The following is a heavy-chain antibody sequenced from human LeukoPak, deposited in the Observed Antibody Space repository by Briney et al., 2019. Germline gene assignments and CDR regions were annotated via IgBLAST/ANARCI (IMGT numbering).Heavy chain of an antibody. CDR1: GGTFSSYA. D-gene: IGHD3-9*01. CDR3: ARSSSGYFDWTDAFDI. J-gene: IGHJ3*02. CDR2: IIPILGIA. Sequence: ASVKVSCKASGGTFSSYAISWVRQAPGQGLEWMGRIIPILGIANYAQKFQGRVTITADKSTSTAYMEPSSLRSEDTAVYYCARSSSGYFDWTDAFDIWGQGTMVTVSS. V-gene: IGHV1-69*04.